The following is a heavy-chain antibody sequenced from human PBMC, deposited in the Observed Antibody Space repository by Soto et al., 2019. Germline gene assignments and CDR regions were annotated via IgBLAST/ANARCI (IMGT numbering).Heavy chain of an antibody. V-gene: IGHV4-39*07. CDR2: IYYSGST. Sequence: PSETLSLTCTVSGGSISSSSYYWGWIRQPPGKGLEWIGSIYYSGSTNYNPSLKSRVTISVDTSKNQFSLKLSSVTAADTAVYYCARGYCSGGNCYWFDSWGQGTLVTVSS. CDR1: GGSISSSSYY. D-gene: IGHD2-15*01. J-gene: IGHJ5*01. CDR3: ARGYCSGGNCYWFDS.